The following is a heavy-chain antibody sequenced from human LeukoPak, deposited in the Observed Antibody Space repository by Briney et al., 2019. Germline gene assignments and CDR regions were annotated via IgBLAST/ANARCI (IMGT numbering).Heavy chain of an antibody. CDR2: ISSSSSYI. V-gene: IGHV3-21*01. CDR3: ARSRYSGSYPDY. J-gene: IGHJ4*02. CDR1: GFTFSSYS. D-gene: IGHD1-26*01. Sequence: GGSLRLSCAASGFTFSSYSMNWVRQAPGKGLEWVSSISSSSSYIYYADSGKGRFTISRDNAKNSLYLQMNSLRAEDTAVYYCARSRYSGSYPDYWGQGTLVTVSS.